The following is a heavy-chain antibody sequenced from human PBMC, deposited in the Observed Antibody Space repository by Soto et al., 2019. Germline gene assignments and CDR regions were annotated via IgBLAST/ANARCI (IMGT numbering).Heavy chain of an antibody. D-gene: IGHD5-12*01. Sequence: GASVKVSCKASGYTFTTFYVHWVRQAPGQGLEWVGLINPIGGSTKYAQDFQGRLTLTRDTSTSTVYMVLSGLTSEDTAVYYCARDPIRDGYNNGLDYWGRGTLVTVSS. CDR1: GYTFTTFY. CDR3: ARDPIRDGYNNGLDY. V-gene: IGHV1-46*01. J-gene: IGHJ4*02. CDR2: INPIGGST.